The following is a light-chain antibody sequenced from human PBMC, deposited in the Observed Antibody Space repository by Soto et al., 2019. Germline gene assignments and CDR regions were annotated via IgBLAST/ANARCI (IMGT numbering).Light chain of an antibody. V-gene: IGKV1-5*01. Sequence: DIQMTQSPSPPSAAVGDRGTITFRASQSISSWLAWYQQEPGKAPKLLIYDASSLQSGVPSRFSGSGSGTEFALTISSLQPDDFATYHCQEYNTYSWAFGQGTKVDI. CDR1: QSISSW. J-gene: IGKJ1*01. CDR2: DAS. CDR3: QEYNTYSWA.